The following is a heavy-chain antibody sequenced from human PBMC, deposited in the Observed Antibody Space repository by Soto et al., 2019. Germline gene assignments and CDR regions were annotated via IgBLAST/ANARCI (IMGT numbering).Heavy chain of an antibody. D-gene: IGHD2-2*01. CDR1: GSSISSGDHY. CDR2: IYHTGST. J-gene: IGHJ4*02. CDR3: ARAVIPAAPYAY. V-gene: IGHV4-30-4*01. Sequence: PSETLSLTCTVSGSSISSGDHYWSWIRQPPGKGLGWIGYIYHTGSTYFNPSLKSRISMSVDTSKNQIYLNVTSVTAADAAVYFCARAVIPAAPYAYWGQGTLVTVSS.